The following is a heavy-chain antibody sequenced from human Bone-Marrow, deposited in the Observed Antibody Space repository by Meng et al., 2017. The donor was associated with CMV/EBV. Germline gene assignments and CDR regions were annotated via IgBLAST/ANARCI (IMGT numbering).Heavy chain of an antibody. CDR1: GGSISSGGYY. D-gene: IGHD3-22*01. CDR3: ARADGSSGYYYRVDY. CDR2: IYYSGST. J-gene: IGHJ4*02. Sequence: SGGSISSGGYYWSWIRQHPGKCLEWIGYIYYSGSTYYNPSLKSRVTISVDTSKNQFSLKLSSVTAADTAVYYCARADGSSGYYYRVDYWGQGTLVTVSS. V-gene: IGHV4-31*02.